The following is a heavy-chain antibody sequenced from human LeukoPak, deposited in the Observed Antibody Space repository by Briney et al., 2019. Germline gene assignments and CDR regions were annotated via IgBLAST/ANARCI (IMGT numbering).Heavy chain of an antibody. D-gene: IGHD6-19*01. CDR1: GGSIISYY. CDR3: ARDSSGWSVDY. CDR2: IYSSGSS. V-gene: IGHV4-59*01. Sequence: SETLSLTCTVSGGSIISYYWSWIRQPPGKGLEWIGYIYSSGSSKYNPPLKSRVTISVDTSKNQFSLKLGSVTAADTAVYYCARDSSGWSVDYWGQGTLVTVSS. J-gene: IGHJ4*02.